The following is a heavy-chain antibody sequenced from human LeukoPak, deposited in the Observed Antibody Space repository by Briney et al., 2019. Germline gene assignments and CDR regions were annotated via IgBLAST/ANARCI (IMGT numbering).Heavy chain of an antibody. J-gene: IGHJ4*02. CDR2: IYGGGGVI. V-gene: IGHV3-23*03. Sequence: GGSLPLSCAASGFTFSGYGMYWFRQAPRKGLEWVAGIYGGGGVIKYADPVKGRFTVSRDNSENILYLQMDSLRVEDTAIYYCAKDRVPDSGYDIDYWGQGTLVTVSS. CDR3: AKDRVPDSGYDIDY. CDR1: GFTFSGYG. D-gene: IGHD5-12*01.